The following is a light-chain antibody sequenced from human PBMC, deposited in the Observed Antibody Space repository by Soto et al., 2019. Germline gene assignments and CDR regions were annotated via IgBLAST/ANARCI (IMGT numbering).Light chain of an antibody. CDR3: QQYNKWPLFT. CDR2: GAS. Sequence: ETVLTQSPATFSVSPGERTTLSWRASQSIGSNLAWYQQRPGQPPRLLIYGASTRATGVPARFSGSGSGTEFTLTINSLQSEDFAIYYCQQYNKWPLFTFGPGTKVDI. V-gene: IGKV3-15*01. J-gene: IGKJ3*01. CDR1: QSIGSN.